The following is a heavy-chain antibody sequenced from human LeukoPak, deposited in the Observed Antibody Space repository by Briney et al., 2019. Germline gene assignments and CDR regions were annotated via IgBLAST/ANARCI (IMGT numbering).Heavy chain of an antibody. J-gene: IGHJ6*02. CDR2: ISYDGSNK. Sequence: GGSLRLSCAASGFTFSSYGMHWVRQAPGKGLEWVAVISYDGSNKYYADSVKGRFTISRDNAKNSLYLQMNSLRAEDTAVYYCARDRSSSWNYGMDVWGQGTTVTVSS. CDR3: ARDRSSSWNYGMDV. CDR1: GFTFSSYG. D-gene: IGHD6-13*01. V-gene: IGHV3-30*03.